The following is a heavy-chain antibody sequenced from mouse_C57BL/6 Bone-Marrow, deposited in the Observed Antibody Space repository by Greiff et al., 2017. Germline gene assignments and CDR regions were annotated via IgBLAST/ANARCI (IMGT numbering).Heavy chain of an antibody. CDR2: IDPENGDT. D-gene: IGHD1-1*01. V-gene: IGHV14-4*01. CDR1: GFNIKDDY. Sequence: VQLQQSGAELVRPGASVKLSCTASGFNIKDDYMHWVKQRPEQGLEWIGWIDPENGDTEYASKFQGKATITADTSSNTAYLQRSSLTSEDTAVYYCTTGLRSYFDYWGQGTTLTVSS. CDR3: TTGLRSYFDY. J-gene: IGHJ2*01.